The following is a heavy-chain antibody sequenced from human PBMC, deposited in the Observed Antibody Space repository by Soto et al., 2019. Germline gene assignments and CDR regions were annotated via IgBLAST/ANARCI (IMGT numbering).Heavy chain of an antibody. D-gene: IGHD5-12*01. CDR3: GKGPDGYNTADY. Sequence: EVQLVESGGGLVQPGRSLRLSCAASGFTYDDYAMHWVRQAPGKGLEWVSGISWNSASIGYADSVKGRFIISRDNAKNSLYLQMNSLRAEDTAFYYCGKGPDGYNTADYWGQGTLVTVSS. V-gene: IGHV3-9*01. CDR2: ISWNSASI. J-gene: IGHJ4*02. CDR1: GFTYDDYA.